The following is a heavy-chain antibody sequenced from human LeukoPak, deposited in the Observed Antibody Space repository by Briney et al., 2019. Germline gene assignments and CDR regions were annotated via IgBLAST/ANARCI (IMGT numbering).Heavy chain of an antibody. CDR2: IYTSGST. CDR1: GGSISSGSYY. D-gene: IGHD4-17*01. V-gene: IGHV4-61*02. Sequence: PSETLSLTCTVSGGSISSGSYYWSWIRQPAGKGLEWIGRIYTSGSTNYNPSLKSRVTISVDTSKNQFSLKLSSVTAADTAVYYCARSYGDHIDYWGQGTLVTVSS. CDR3: ARSYGDHIDY. J-gene: IGHJ4*02.